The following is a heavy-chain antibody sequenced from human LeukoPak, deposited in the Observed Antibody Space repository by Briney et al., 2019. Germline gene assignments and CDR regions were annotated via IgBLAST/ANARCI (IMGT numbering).Heavy chain of an antibody. J-gene: IGHJ5*02. CDR2: ISFDGSNK. V-gene: IGHV3-30-3*01. CDR3: AREELGSSLGFDP. Sequence: GGSLRLSCAASGFTFSSYTIHWVRQPPGKGLEWVAVISFDGSNKYYADSVKGRFTISRDNSKNTLYLQMNSLRAEDTAAYYCAREELGSSLGFDPWGQGTLVTVSS. D-gene: IGHD3-16*01. CDR1: GFTFSSYT.